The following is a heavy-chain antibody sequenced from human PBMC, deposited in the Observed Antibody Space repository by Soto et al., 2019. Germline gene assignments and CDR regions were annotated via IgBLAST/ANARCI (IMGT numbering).Heavy chain of an antibody. CDR1: GGSISSYY. J-gene: IGHJ3*02. D-gene: IGHD3-22*01. V-gene: IGHV4-4*07. CDR2: IYTSGST. CDR3: ARDDYYDSSGYYYGDAFDI. Sequence: QVQLQESGPGLVKPSETLSLTCTVSGGSISSYYWSWIRQPAGKGLEWIGRIYTSGSTNYNPSLMSRVTMSVDTSKNQFSLKLSSVTAADTAVYYCARDDYYDSSGYYYGDAFDIWGQGTMVTVSS.